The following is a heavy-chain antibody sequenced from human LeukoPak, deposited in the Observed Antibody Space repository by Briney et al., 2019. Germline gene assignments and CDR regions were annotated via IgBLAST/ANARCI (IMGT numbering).Heavy chain of an antibody. D-gene: IGHD5-12*01. CDR2: INGDGRST. CDR3: ARDYFGYSGYDP. CDR1: GXTFSSYW. J-gene: IGHJ5*02. V-gene: IGHV3-74*01. Sequence: PGGSLRLSCGASGXTFSSYWVHWVRQAPGKGLVWVSRINGDGRSTNYADSVKGRFTISRDNAKNTLYLQMNSLRAEDTAVYYCARDYFGYSGYDPTGQGTLVTVSS.